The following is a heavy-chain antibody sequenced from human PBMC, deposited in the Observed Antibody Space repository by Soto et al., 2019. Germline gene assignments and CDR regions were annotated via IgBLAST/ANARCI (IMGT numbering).Heavy chain of an antibody. V-gene: IGHV4-34*01. CDR3: ARSRDSSSPRVGYYFDY. D-gene: IGHD6-6*01. CDR2: INHSGST. J-gene: IGHJ4*02. Sequence: PSETLSLTCAVYGGSFSGYYWSWIRQPPGKGLEWIGEINHSGSTNYNPSLKSRVTISVDTSKNQFSLKLSSVTAADTAVYYCARSRDSSSPRVGYYFDYWGQGTLVTVSS. CDR1: GGSFSGYY.